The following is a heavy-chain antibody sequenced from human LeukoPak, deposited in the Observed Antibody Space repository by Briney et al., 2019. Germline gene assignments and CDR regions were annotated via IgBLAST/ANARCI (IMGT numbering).Heavy chain of an antibody. Sequence: ASVKVSCKASGYTFTSYGISWVRQAPGQGLEWMGWISAYNGNTNYAQKFQGRVTITADESTSTAYMELSSLRSEDTAVYFCASAPRYSSSWPNNWFDPWGQGTLVTISS. CDR3: ASAPRYSSSWPNNWFDP. CDR1: GYTFTSYG. CDR2: ISAYNGNT. V-gene: IGHV1-18*01. J-gene: IGHJ5*02. D-gene: IGHD6-13*01.